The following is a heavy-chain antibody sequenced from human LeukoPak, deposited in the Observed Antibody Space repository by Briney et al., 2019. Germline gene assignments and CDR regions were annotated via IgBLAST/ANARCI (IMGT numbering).Heavy chain of an antibody. CDR1: GGTFSSYA. V-gene: IGHV1-69*13. CDR2: IIPIFGTA. D-gene: IGHD6-19*01. J-gene: IGHJ6*02. CDR3: ARDRLQLAVAGRKISYYGMDV. Sequence: GASVKVSCKASGGTFSSYAISWVRQAPGQGLEWMGGIIPIFGTANYAQKFQGRVTITADESTSTAYMELSSLRAEDTAVYYCARDRLQLAVAGRKISYYGMDVWGQGTTVTVSS.